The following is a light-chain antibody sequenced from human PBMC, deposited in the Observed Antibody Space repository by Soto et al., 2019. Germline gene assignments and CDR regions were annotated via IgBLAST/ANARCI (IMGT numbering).Light chain of an antibody. V-gene: IGLV2-14*01. J-gene: IGLJ1*01. CDR2: EVS. CDR3: NSYTSKSTGV. CDR1: SSDVGGYNY. Sequence: QSALTQPASVSGSPGQSITISCTATSSDVGGYNYVSWYQQHPGKAPKLIIYEVSNRPSGVSNRFSGSKSGNTASLTISGLQAEDEADYYCNSYTSKSTGVFGTGTKVTVL.